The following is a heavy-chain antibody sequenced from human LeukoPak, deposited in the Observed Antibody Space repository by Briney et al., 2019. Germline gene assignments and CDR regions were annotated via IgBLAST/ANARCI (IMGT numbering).Heavy chain of an antibody. CDR2: ISAYNGNT. J-gene: IGHJ5*02. V-gene: IGHV1-18*01. Sequence: ATVKVSCKASGYTFTSYGISWVQQAPGQGLEWMGWISAYNGNTNYAQKLQGRVTMTTDTSTSTAYMELRSLRSDDTAVYYCARELSYGDYRPENWFDPWGQGTLVTVSS. CDR3: ARELSYGDYRPENWFDP. D-gene: IGHD4-17*01. CDR1: GYTFTSYG.